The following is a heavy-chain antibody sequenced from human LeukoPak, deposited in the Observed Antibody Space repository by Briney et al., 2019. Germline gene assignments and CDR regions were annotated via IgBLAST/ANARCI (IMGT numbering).Heavy chain of an antibody. D-gene: IGHD5-18*01. V-gene: IGHV3-53*01. CDR3: ARGRGYSYGYSYYMDV. CDR2: IYSGGST. CDR1: GFTFSSYW. Sequence: GGSLRLSCAASGFTFSSYWMHWVRQAPGKGLEWVSVIYSGGSTYYADSVKGRFTISRDNSKNTLYLQMNSLRAEDTAVYYCARGRGYSYGYSYYMDVWGKGTTVTVSS. J-gene: IGHJ6*03.